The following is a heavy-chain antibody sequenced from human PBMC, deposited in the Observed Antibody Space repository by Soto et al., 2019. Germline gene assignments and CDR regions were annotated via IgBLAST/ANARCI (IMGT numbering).Heavy chain of an antibody. CDR1: GFTVSDT. D-gene: IGHD5-12*01. CDR2: IHSDGST. J-gene: IGHJ4*02. V-gene: IGHV3-53*01. Sequence: GGSLRLSCSVAGFTVSDTISWVRHAPWKGLECVSFIHSDGSTHYTDSVRGRFTISRHTSKNTLYLQIDRLRVDDTAVYFCARDARGPFDYWGQGTLVTVSS. CDR3: ARDARGPFDY.